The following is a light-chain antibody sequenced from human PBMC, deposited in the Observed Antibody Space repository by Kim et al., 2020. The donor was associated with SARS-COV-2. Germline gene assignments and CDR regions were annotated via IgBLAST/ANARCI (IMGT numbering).Light chain of an antibody. CDR3: QSYGTGLTGFV. CDR2: ANS. V-gene: IGLV1-40*01. Sequence: RVSIACTGSSPNIGAGYDVHWYQQLPGTAPKLLIYANSIRPSGVPARFSGSKSGTSASLAISGLQAEDEADYYCQSYGTGLTGFVFGTGTKVTVL. CDR1: SPNIGAGYD. J-gene: IGLJ1*01.